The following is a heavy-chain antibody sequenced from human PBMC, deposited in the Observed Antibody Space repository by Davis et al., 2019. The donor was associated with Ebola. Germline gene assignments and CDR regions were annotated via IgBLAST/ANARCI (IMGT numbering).Heavy chain of an antibody. V-gene: IGHV1-69*13. CDR1: GGTFSSYA. Sequence: SVKVSCKASGGTFSSYAISWVRQAPGQGLEWMGGIIPIFGTANYAQKFQGRVTITADESTSTAYMKLSSLRSEDTAVYYCAREVEMVVGGCDYWGQGTLVTVSS. J-gene: IGHJ4*02. CDR2: IIPIFGTA. D-gene: IGHD5-24*01. CDR3: AREVEMVVGGCDY.